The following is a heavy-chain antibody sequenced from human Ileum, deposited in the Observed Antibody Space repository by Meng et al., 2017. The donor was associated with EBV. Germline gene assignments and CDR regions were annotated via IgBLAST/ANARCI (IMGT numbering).Heavy chain of an antibody. V-gene: IGHV4-30-4*01. D-gene: IGHD1-26*01. CDR1: GVSIRSGVYH. CDR3: AIYAVGGSGQGY. Sequence: QVQLQESGPGLVKPSQPLSLTCAVPGVSIRSGVYHWSWIRQPPGKGLEWIGCSGGTYYNPSLKSRLTISVDTSKNQFSPKLDSATAADTAVYYCAIYAVGGSGQGYWGQGTLVTVSS. J-gene: IGHJ4*02. CDR2: CSGGT.